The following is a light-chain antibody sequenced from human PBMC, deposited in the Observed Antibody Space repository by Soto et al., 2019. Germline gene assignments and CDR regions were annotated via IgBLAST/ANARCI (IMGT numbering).Light chain of an antibody. J-gene: IGLJ1*01. CDR1: SSNIGAGYD. CDR3: QSYDSSLSGGIYV. CDR2: GNG. Sequence: QSVLTQPPSVSGAPGQRVTISCTGSSSNIGAGYDVHWYQQLPGTAPKLLIYGNGNRPSGVPDRFSGSKSGTSASLAITGLQAEDEADYYCQSYDSSLSGGIYVFGTGTKLTVL. V-gene: IGLV1-40*01.